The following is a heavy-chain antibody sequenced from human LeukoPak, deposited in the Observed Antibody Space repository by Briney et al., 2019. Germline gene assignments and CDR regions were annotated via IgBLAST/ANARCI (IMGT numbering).Heavy chain of an antibody. D-gene: IGHD1-26*01. CDR3: ARDIGGIFDS. CDR2: IYSGGDT. J-gene: IGHJ4*02. V-gene: IGHV3-53*01. CDR1: GFTFSNTW. Sequence: GGSLRLSCAASGFTFSNTWMNWVRQAPGKGLEWVSVIYSGGDTYYADSVKGRFTISRDNSKNTLYLQMNSLRAEDTAVYYCARDIGGIFDSWGQGTLVTVSS.